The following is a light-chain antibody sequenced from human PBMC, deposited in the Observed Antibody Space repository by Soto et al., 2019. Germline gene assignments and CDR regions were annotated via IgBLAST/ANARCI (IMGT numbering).Light chain of an antibody. J-gene: IGKJ1*01. CDR1: QSVSSY. CDR3: QQRSNWPRT. CDR2: DAS. Sequence: EIVLTQSPATLSLSPGERVTLSCRASQSVSSYLAWYQQKPGQAPRLLIYDASNRATGIPARFSGSGSGTDFTLTISSLEPEDFAVYYCQQRSNWPRTFGQGTKVEIK. V-gene: IGKV3-11*01.